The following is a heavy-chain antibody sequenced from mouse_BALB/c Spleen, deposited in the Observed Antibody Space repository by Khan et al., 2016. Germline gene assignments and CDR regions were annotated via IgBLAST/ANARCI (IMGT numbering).Heavy chain of an antibody. Sequence: QVQLQQPGAELVRPGASVKLSCKASGYTFISYWMNWVKQRPGQGLEWIGMIDPSDSETHYNQIFKDKATLTVDKSSSTAYMQLSSLTSEDSAVYDCARDGNYAMDYWGQGTSVTVSS. CDR3: ARDGNYAMDY. D-gene: IGHD2-1*01. CDR1: GYTFISYW. V-gene: IGHV1-61*01. J-gene: IGHJ4*01. CDR2: IDPSDSET.